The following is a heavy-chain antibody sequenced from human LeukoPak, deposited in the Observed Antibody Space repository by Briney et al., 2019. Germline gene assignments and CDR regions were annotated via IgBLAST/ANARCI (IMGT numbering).Heavy chain of an antibody. V-gene: IGHV3-48*03. D-gene: IGHD3-9*01. CDR2: ISSSGSTI. J-gene: IGHJ4*02. CDR1: GFTFSSYE. CDR3: ARDQRYFAWLPFDY. Sequence: GGSLRLSCAASGFTFSSYEMNGVRQAPGKGLEWVSYISSSGSTIYYADSVKGRFTISRDNAKNSLYLQMNSLRAEDTAVYYCARDQRYFAWLPFDYWGQGTLVTVSS.